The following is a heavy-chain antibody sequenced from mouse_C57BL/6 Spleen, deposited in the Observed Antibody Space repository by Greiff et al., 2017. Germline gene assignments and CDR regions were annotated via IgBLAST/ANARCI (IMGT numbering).Heavy chain of an antibody. Sequence: EVQLQQSGPELVKPGASVKISCKASGYTFTDYYMNWVKQSHGKSLEWIGDINPNNGGTSYNQKFKGKATLTVDKSSSTAYMELRSLTSEDSAVYYCGMVTTGKSGLDYWGQGTTLTVSS. CDR1: GYTFTDYY. CDR3: GMVTTGKSGLDY. V-gene: IGHV1-26*01. J-gene: IGHJ2*01. D-gene: IGHD2-2*01. CDR2: INPNNGGT.